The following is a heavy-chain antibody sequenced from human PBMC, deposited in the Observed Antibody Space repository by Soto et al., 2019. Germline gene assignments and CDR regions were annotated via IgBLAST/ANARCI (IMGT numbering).Heavy chain of an antibody. CDR1: GDTFANFG. CDR2: IATYNNNK. V-gene: IGHV1-18*01. Sequence: HLVQSGPEVKRPGASITVSCKTSGDTFANFGLSWVRQAPGQGLEWMGWIATYNNNKNYAQKFQGRLNLTTDTSTSTAYMELESLGYDDTAVYYCARVVRGVVNWFDPWGQGTLVTVSS. J-gene: IGHJ5*02. CDR3: ARVVRGVVNWFDP. D-gene: IGHD3-10*01.